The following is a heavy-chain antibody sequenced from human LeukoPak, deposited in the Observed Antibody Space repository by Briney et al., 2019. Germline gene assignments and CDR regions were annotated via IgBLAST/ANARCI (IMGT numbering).Heavy chain of an antibody. D-gene: IGHD6-19*01. CDR3: ARAYGYSSGWYFYFDY. CDR2: INHSEST. J-gene: IGHJ4*02. Sequence: SETLSLTCAVYGGSFSGYYWSWIRQPPGKGLEWIGEINHSESTNHNPSLKSRVTISVDTSKNQFSLKLSSVTAADTAVYYCARAYGYSSGWYFYFDYWGQGTLVTVSS. CDR1: GGSFSGYY. V-gene: IGHV4-34*01.